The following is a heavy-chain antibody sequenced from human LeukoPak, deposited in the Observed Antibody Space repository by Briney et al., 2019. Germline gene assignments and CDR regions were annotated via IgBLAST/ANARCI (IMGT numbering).Heavy chain of an antibody. CDR3: ARGGYYYYGMDV. J-gene: IGHJ6*02. CDR1: GFTVRSNY. V-gene: IGHV3-66*01. CDR2: INSAGIT. Sequence: QTGGSLRLSCLASGFTVRSNYMSWVRKAPGKGLEYVSLINSAGITYYADSVKGRFTISRDNSKKTLYLQMTSLRVEDTAVYYCARGGYYYYGMDVWGQGTTVTVSS.